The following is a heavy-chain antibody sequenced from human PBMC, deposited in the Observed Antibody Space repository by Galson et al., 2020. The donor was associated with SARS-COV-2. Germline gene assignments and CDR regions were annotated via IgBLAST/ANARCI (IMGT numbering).Heavy chain of an antibody. CDR3: ARGRSCSSIGCYSNDWFDP. CDR1: GYRFSSLSGYG. CDR2: INGYNGDT. J-gene: IGHJ5*02. Sequence: GASVKVSCKASGYRFSSLSGYGVIWVRQAPGQGLEWMGRINGYNGDTNYAQKFQGRLTMISDTSTSTVYMELRSLTFDDTAVYYCARGRSCSSIGCYSNDWFDPWGQGTLVTVSS. D-gene: IGHD2-15*01. V-gene: IGHV1-18*01.